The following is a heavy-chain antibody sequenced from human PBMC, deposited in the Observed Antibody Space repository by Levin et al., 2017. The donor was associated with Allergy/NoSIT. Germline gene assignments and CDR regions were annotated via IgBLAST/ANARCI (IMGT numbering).Heavy chain of an antibody. CDR3: ASPRVGGYNSGWLSSLDY. J-gene: IGHJ4*02. D-gene: IGHD6-19*01. Sequence: GGSLRLSCAASGFTFRSYAMHWVRQAPGKGLEWVAVISYDESIKSCADSVKGRFTISRDTSKNTLYLQMSGLRAEDTALYYCASPRVGGYNSGWLSSLDYWGQGTLVTVSS. CDR1: GFTFRSYA. V-gene: IGHV3-30-3*02. CDR2: ISYDESIK.